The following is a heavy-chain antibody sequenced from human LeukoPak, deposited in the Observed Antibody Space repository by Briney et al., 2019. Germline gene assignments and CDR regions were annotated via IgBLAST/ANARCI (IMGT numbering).Heavy chain of an antibody. CDR1: GFTFSAYW. CDR2: IKHDGSEK. Sequence: GGSLILSCAASGFTFSAYWMNWVRQAPEKGLEWVANIKHDGSEKYYVDSVKGRFTISRDNAKSSLYLQLNSLRAEDTAVYYCARDDGDYWGQGTLVTV. V-gene: IGHV3-7*04. J-gene: IGHJ4*02. CDR3: ARDDGDY.